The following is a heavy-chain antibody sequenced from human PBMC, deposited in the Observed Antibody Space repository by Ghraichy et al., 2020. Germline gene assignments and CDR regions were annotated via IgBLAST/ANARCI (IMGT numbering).Heavy chain of an antibody. J-gene: IGHJ4*02. CDR2: ISGSGGST. Sequence: GESPNISCAASGFTFSSYAMSWVRQAPGKGLEWVSAISGSGGSTYYADSVKGRFTISRDNSKNTLYLQMNSLRAEDTAVYYCAKDRDYDYVWGSYRQNYFDYWGQGTLVTVSS. D-gene: IGHD3-16*02. V-gene: IGHV3-23*01. CDR1: GFTFSSYA. CDR3: AKDRDYDYVWGSYRQNYFDY.